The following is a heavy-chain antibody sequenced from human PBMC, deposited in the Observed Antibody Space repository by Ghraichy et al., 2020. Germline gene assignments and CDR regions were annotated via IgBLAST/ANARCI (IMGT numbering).Heavy chain of an antibody. Sequence: SVKVSCKASGGTFSSYAINWMRQAPGQGLEWMVGIIPIFGTANYAQKFQGRVTITADESTSTAYMELSSLRSEDTAMYYCARIRAAAAIPNYYYYYGMDVWGQGTTVTVSS. CDR1: GGTFSSYA. D-gene: IGHD6-13*01. V-gene: IGHV1-69*13. CDR3: ARIRAAAAIPNYYYYYGMDV. J-gene: IGHJ6*02. CDR2: IIPIFGTA.